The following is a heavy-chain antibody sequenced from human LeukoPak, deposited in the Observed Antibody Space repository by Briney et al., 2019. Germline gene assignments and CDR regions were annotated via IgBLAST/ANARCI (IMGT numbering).Heavy chain of an antibody. V-gene: IGHV4-34*01. Sequence: SETLSLTCAVYGGSFSGYYWSWIRQPPGKGLEWIGEINHSGSTNYNPSLKSRVTISVDTSKNQFSLKLSSVTAADTAVYYCARFRYNWNYFTWFDPWGQGTLVTVPS. CDR2: INHSGST. CDR3: ARFRYNWNYFTWFDP. D-gene: IGHD1-7*01. J-gene: IGHJ5*02. CDR1: GGSFSGYY.